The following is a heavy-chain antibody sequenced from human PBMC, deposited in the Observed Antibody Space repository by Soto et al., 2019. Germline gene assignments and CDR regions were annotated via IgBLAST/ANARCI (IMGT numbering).Heavy chain of an antibody. J-gene: IGHJ6*02. CDR3: ARDSCSGGSCYSSRYYYGMDV. CDR1: GGSISSGGYY. D-gene: IGHD2-15*01. Sequence: PSETLSLTCTVSGGSISSGGYYWSWIRQHPGKGLEWIGYIYYSGSTYYNPSLKSRVTISVDTSKNQFSLKLSSVTAADTAVYYCARDSCSGGSCYSSRYYYGMDVWGQGTTVTVS. V-gene: IGHV4-31*03. CDR2: IYYSGST.